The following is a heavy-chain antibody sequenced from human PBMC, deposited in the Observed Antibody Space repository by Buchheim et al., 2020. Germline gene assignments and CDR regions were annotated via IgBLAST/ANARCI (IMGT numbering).Heavy chain of an antibody. CDR2: ISYDGSNK. V-gene: IGHV3-30*04. CDR1: GFTFSSYA. D-gene: IGHD4-17*01. CDR3: ARVIDGDYRRGYFDY. J-gene: IGHJ4*02. Sequence: QVQLVESGGGVVQPGRSLRLSCAASGFTFSSYAMHWVRQAPGKGLEWVAVISYDGSNKYYADSVKGRFTISRAHSKNTLYLQMNSLRAEDTAVYYCARVIDGDYRRGYFDYWGQGTL.